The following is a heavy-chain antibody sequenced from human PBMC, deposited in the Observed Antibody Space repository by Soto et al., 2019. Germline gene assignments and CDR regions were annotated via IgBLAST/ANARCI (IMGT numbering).Heavy chain of an antibody. CDR1: GGSISSSSYY. V-gene: IGHV4-39*01. D-gene: IGHD2-8*02. CDR2: IYYSGST. Sequence: SETLSLTCTVSGGSISSSSYYWGWIRQPPGKGLEWIGSIYYSGSTYYNPSLKSRVTISVDTSKNQFSLKLSSVTAADTAVYYCARHNVLDHAFDIWGQGTMVTVSS. CDR3: ARHNVLDHAFDI. J-gene: IGHJ3*02.